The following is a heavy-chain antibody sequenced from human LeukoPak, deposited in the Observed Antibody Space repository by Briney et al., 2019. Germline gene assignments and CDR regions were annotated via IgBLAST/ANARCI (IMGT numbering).Heavy chain of an antibody. J-gene: IGHJ4*02. D-gene: IGHD1-26*01. CDR1: GGSISIYY. Sequence: PSETLSLTCTVSGGSISIYYWNWIRQPPGKGLEWIGSIYHSGSTIYNPSLKSRVTTSGDTSKNQFSLTLASVTAADTAVYYCTRDRELGFWGQGTLVTVSS. V-gene: IGHV4-59*01. CDR3: TRDRELGF. CDR2: IYHSGST.